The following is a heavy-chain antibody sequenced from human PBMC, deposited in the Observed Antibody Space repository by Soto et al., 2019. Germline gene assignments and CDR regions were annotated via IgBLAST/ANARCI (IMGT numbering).Heavy chain of an antibody. J-gene: IGHJ4*02. CDR1: GFTFSSYW. CDR3: ARTGDGHHDFLDY. Sequence: EVHLEESGGGLVHPGGSLRLSCAASGFTFSSYWMNWVRQAPGKGLEWVANIDEDGSEYNDAESVRGRFTISRDSAKNTLYLQMNSLRAADTAVYYCARTGDGHHDFLDYWGQGILVSVSS. V-gene: IGHV3-7*01. CDR2: IDEDGSEY. D-gene: IGHD1-1*01.